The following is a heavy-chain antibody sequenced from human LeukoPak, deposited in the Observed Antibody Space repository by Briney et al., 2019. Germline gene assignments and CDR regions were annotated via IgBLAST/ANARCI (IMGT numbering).Heavy chain of an antibody. CDR3: ATDTSMVRGVIFHY. CDR2: FDPEDGET. D-gene: IGHD3-10*01. Sequence: GASVKVSCKVSGYTLTELSMQWVRQAPGKGLEWMGGFDPEDGETIYAQKFQGRVTMTEDTSTDTAYMELSSLRSEDTAVYYCATDTSMVRGVIFHYWGQGTLVTVSS. V-gene: IGHV1-24*01. J-gene: IGHJ4*02. CDR1: GYTLTELS.